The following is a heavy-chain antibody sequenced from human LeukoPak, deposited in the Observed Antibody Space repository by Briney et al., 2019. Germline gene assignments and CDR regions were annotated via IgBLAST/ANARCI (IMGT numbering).Heavy chain of an antibody. J-gene: IGHJ6*03. V-gene: IGHV3-74*01. Sequence: GGSLRLSCAASGFTFSYYWMHWVRQAPGKGLVWVSRINSDGSSTSYADSVKGRFTISRDNAKNTLYLQMNSLRAEDTAVYYCAKRGGGTKLNYYYYYMDVWGKGTTVTVSS. CDR2: INSDGSST. CDR1: GFTFSYYW. CDR3: AKRGGGTKLNYYYYYMDV. D-gene: IGHD1-14*01.